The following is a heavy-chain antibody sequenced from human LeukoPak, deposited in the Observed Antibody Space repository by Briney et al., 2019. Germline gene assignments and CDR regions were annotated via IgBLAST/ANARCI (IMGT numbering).Heavy chain of an antibody. Sequence: PGGSLRLSCAASGFSLNTYAVNWVRQAPGKGLEWVSVISVVGDTAYYADSVRGRFTSSRDRSRNTVYLQMDSLRDEDTAIYYCARGGATYGAAPYDYWGQGNLVTVSS. CDR1: GFSLNTYA. D-gene: IGHD4/OR15-4a*01. V-gene: IGHV3-23*01. CDR2: ISVVGDTA. J-gene: IGHJ4*02. CDR3: ARGGATYGAAPYDY.